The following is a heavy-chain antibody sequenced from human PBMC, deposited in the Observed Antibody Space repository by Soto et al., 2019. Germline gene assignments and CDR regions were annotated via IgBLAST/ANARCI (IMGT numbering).Heavy chain of an antibody. Sequence: GGSLKISCKGSGYRFPSYWIGWVRQMPGKGLEWMGIIYPGDSDTRYSPSFQGQVTISADKSISTAYLQWSSLKASDTAMYYCATQSGYSYGYQIYYYYGMDVWGQGTTVTVSS. D-gene: IGHD5-18*01. CDR3: ATQSGYSYGYQIYYYYGMDV. CDR2: IYPGDSDT. V-gene: IGHV5-51*01. CDR1: GYRFPSYW. J-gene: IGHJ6*02.